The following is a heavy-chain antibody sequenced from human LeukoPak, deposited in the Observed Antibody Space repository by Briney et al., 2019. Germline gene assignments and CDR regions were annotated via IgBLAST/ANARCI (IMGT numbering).Heavy chain of an antibody. D-gene: IGHD2-2*01. Sequence: GGSLRLSCAASGFSFSTFWMSWVRQAPGKGLEWVANIKQDGSEQDSVDSVKGRFTISRDNAKNSLYLQMNSLRVEDTAVYYCARGRAAADYWGQGTLVTVSS. CDR3: ARGRAAADY. V-gene: IGHV3-7*01. CDR1: GFSFSTFW. CDR2: IKQDGSEQ. J-gene: IGHJ4*02.